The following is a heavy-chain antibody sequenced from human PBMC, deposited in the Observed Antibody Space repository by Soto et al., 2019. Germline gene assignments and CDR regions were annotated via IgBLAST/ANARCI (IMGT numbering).Heavy chain of an antibody. J-gene: IGHJ5*02. Sequence: ASVKVSCKASGYTFTSYAMHWVRQAPGQRLEWMGWINAGNGNTKYSQKFQGRVTITRDTSASTAYTELSSLRSEDTAVYYCARERGRHGFDPWGQGTLVTVSS. CDR3: ARERGRHGFDP. D-gene: IGHD1-1*01. CDR1: GYTFTSYA. CDR2: INAGNGNT. V-gene: IGHV1-3*01.